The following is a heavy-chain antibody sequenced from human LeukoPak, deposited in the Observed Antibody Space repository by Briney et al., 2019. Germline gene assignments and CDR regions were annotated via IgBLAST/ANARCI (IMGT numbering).Heavy chain of an antibody. CDR3: AKSLLTTATGTGRAFDI. V-gene: IGHV3-30*02. J-gene: IGHJ3*02. CDR2: IRYDGSNK. D-gene: IGHD1-1*01. CDR1: GFTFSSYG. Sequence: GGSLRLSCAASGFTFSSYGMHWVRQAPGKGLEWVAFIRYDGSNKYYADSVKGRFTISRDNSKNTLYLQMNSLRAEDSAEYYCAKSLLTTATGTGRAFDIWGQGTMVTVSA.